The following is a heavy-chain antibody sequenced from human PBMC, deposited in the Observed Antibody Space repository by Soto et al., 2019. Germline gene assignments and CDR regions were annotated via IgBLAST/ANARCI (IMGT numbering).Heavy chain of an antibody. J-gene: IGHJ4*02. D-gene: IGHD5-18*01. CDR3: AAHRGNTYGPLDN. CDR2: IFHSGGT. CDR1: GGSIRTDNW. V-gene: IGHV4-4*02. Sequence: QVQLQESGPGLVKPWGTLSLTCAVSGGSIRTDNWWTWVRQPPGKGLEWIAEIFHSGGTNYNPSLKRRVTISVDMSKNQFSLKLSSVTAADTAVYYCAAHRGNTYGPLDNWGQGNLVTVSS.